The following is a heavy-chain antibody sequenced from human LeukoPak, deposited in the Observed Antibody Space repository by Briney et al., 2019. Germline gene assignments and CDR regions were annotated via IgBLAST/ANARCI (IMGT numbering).Heavy chain of an antibody. CDR3: AISGYYSSTFDP. CDR2: INAGNGNT. V-gene: IGHV1-3*01. CDR1: GYTFTSYA. D-gene: IGHD6-13*01. Sequence: ASVKVSCTASGYTFTSYAMHWVRQAPGQRLEWMGWINAGNGNTKYSQKFQGRVTMTEDTSTDTAYMELSSLRSEDTAVYYCAISGYYSSTFDPWGQGTLVTVSS. J-gene: IGHJ5*02.